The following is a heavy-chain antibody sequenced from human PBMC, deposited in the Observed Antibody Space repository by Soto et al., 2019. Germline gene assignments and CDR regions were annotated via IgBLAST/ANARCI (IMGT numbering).Heavy chain of an antibody. Sequence: GGSLRLSCAASGFTFSSYGMHWVRQAPGKGLEWVAVISNDENIKEDSVGGRFAVARDNAKNTLYLQLTSLRDEDTAIYYCARGHRGVLDYWGQGTLVTVSS. CDR1: GFTFSSYG. CDR3: ARGHRGVLDY. J-gene: IGHJ4*02. D-gene: IGHD6-6*01. V-gene: IGHV3-33*08. CDR2: ISNDENIK.